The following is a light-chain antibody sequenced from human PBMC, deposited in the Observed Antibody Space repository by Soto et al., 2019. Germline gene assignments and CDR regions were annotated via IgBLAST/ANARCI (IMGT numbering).Light chain of an antibody. CDR1: QSFRGL. Sequence: EVVLTQSPVTLSLSPGERATLSCSASQSFRGLLAWYQQKPGQARRLLIYDAYNRATGIPPRFSGSGSGTDFTLTISSLEPDDSAVYYCQPRHMWLITFGQGTRLEIK. J-gene: IGKJ5*01. CDR2: DAY. CDR3: QPRHMWLIT. V-gene: IGKV3-11*01.